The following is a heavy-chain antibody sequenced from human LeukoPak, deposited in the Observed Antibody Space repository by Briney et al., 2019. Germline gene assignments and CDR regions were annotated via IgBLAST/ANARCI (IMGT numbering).Heavy chain of an antibody. CDR2: INPSGGST. CDR1: GYTFTSYY. D-gene: IGHD3-9*01. Sequence: GASVKVSCKASGYTFTSYYMHWVRQAPGQGLEWMGIINPSGGSTSYAQKFQGRVTMTRDTSTSTVYMELSSLRSEDTAVYYCARGEDWAYDTLTGYFDYWGQGTLVTVSS. J-gene: IGHJ4*02. CDR3: ARGEDWAYDTLTGYFDY. V-gene: IGHV1-46*01.